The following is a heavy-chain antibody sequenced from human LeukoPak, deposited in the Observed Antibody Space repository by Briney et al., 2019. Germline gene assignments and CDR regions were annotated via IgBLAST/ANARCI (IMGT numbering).Heavy chain of an antibody. CDR2: LYSGGNT. J-gene: IGHJ4*02. CDR3: AKPLSGY. Sequence: PGGSLRLSCAASGFTVSSNYMSWVRQAPGKGLEWVSLLYSGGNTYYADSAKGRFTISRDNSKNTLYLQMNSLRAEDTAVYYCAKPLSGYWGQGTLVTVSS. V-gene: IGHV3-53*01. CDR1: GFTVSSNY. D-gene: IGHD1-14*01.